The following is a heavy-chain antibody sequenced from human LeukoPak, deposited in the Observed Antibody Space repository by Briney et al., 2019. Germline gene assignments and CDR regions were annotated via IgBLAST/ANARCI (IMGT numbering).Heavy chain of an antibody. CDR2: IKEDGSEK. V-gene: IGHV3-7*01. CDR3: ARDWLAGVPFDAFDL. Sequence: GGSLRLSCAASGFTLSSYWMSWVRQAPGKGLEWVANIKEDGSEKYYVDSVMGRFTISRDNAKNSLYLHMNSLTAEDTAMYYCARDWLAGVPFDAFDLWGQGTMVTVSS. CDR1: GFTLSSYW. J-gene: IGHJ3*01. D-gene: IGHD3-10*01.